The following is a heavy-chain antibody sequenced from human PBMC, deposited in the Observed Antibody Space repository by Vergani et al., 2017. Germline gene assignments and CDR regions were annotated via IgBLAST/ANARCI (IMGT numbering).Heavy chain of an antibody. CDR3: ARRSYLWFGEYYYMDV. J-gene: IGHJ6*03. Sequence: QVQLQQWGAGLLKPSETLSLTCAVYGGSFSGYYWSWIRQPPGKGLEWIGEINHSGSTNYNPSLKSRVTISVDTSKNTFSLKLSSVTAADTAVYYCARRSYLWFGEYYYMDVWGKGTTVTVSS. CDR1: GGSFSGYY. CDR2: INHSGST. D-gene: IGHD3-10*01. V-gene: IGHV4-34*01.